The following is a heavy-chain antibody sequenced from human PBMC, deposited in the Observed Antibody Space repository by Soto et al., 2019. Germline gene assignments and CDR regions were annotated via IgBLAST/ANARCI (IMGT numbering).Heavy chain of an antibody. Sequence: GESLRLSCAASGFTFTRYSMNWVRQAPGKGLEWVSSISSTTNYIYYGDSMKGRFTISRDNAKNSLYLEMNSLRAEDTAVYYCARESEDLTSNFDYWGQGTLVTVSS. CDR2: ISSTTNYI. CDR3: ARESEDLTSNFDY. J-gene: IGHJ4*02. CDR1: GFTFTRYS. V-gene: IGHV3-21*06.